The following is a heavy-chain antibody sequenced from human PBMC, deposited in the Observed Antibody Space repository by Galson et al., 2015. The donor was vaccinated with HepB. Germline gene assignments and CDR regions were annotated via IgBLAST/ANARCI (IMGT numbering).Heavy chain of an antibody. D-gene: IGHD3-10*01. CDR1: GFTFSSYS. J-gene: IGHJ6*02. V-gene: IGHV3-48*02. Sequence: SLRLSCAASGFTFSSYSMNWVRQAPGKGLEWVSYISSSSSTIYYADSVKGRFTISRDNAKNSLYLQMNSLRDEDTAVYYCARDLRPATYYYGSGSYYTPYYYYGMDVWGQGTTVTVSS. CDR3: ARDLRPATYYYGSGSYYTPYYYYGMDV. CDR2: ISSSSSTI.